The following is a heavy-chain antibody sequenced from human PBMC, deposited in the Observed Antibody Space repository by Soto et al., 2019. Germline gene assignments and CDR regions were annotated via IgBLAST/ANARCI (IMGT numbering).Heavy chain of an antibody. D-gene: IGHD6-19*01. V-gene: IGHV5-51*01. Sequence: EVQLVQSGAEVKKAGESLKISCKGSGYIFSKYWIGWVRQMPGKGLEWMGIIYPGDSDTRYSQSFQGQVTISADKSTSIAYLQWTSLEASDTAIYYCARHAAVAGYCDYWGQGTQVTVSS. CDR1: GYIFSKYW. CDR3: ARHAAVAGYCDY. J-gene: IGHJ4*02. CDR2: IYPGDSDT.